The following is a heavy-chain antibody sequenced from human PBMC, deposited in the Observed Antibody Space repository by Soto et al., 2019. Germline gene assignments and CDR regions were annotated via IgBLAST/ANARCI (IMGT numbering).Heavy chain of an antibody. CDR3: AMVDVYVTPSPQDV. CDR1: GYTFTRYG. D-gene: IGHD3-16*01. V-gene: IGHV1-18*01. J-gene: IGHJ6*02. CDR2: INTYNGNT. Sequence: QVQLVQSGAEVKNPGASVKVSCKAPGYTFTRYGIGWARQAPGQGLEWMGWINTYNGNTNYAQNVQGRVTLTTDTSTSTAYMELRSLTSNATAIYYCAMVDVYVTPSPQDVWGQGTTVIVS.